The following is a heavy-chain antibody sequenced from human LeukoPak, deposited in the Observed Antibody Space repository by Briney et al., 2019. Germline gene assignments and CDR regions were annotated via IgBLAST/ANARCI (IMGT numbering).Heavy chain of an antibody. V-gene: IGHV3-13*01. CDR2: IGTAGDT. CDR3: ARNDLRYLQGQYYFDY. J-gene: IGHJ4*02. D-gene: IGHD4-11*01. Sequence: GGSLRLSCAASGFTFSSYDMHWVRQATGKGLEWVSAIGTAGDTYYPGSVKGRFTISRDNSKNTLYLQMGSLRAEDMAVYYCARNDLRYLQGQYYFDYWGQGTLVTVSS. CDR1: GFTFSSYD.